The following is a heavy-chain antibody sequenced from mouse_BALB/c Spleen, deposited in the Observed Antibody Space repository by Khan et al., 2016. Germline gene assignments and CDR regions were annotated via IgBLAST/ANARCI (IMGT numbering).Heavy chain of an antibody. Sequence: EVKLLESGGGLVQPGGSLKLSCAASGFDFSRYWMSWVRQAPGKGLEWIGEINPDSSTINYTPSLKDKFIISRDNAKNTLYLQMSKVRSEDTALYYCARHGYYAMDYSGQGTSVTVSS. CDR3: ARHGYYAMDY. CDR1: GFDFSRYW. V-gene: IGHV4-1*02. CDR2: INPDSSTI. J-gene: IGHJ4*01.